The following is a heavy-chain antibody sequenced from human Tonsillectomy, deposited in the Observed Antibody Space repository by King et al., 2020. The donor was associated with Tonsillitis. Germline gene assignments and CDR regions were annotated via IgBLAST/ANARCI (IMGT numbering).Heavy chain of an antibody. V-gene: IGHV3-30*18. CDR3: AKATDTYGPLWGMDV. CDR2: LTFGSNYK. J-gene: IGHJ6*02. D-gene: IGHD2-21*01. CDR1: GFTFNTYG. Sequence: QLVESGGGVVQPGRSLRLSCAASGFTFNTYGMHWVRQAPGKGLEWGALLTFGSNYKYYAESVKGRFSISRDNSKNTLYLQMSSLRAEDTAVYYCAKATDTYGPLWGMDVWGQGTRVTVSS.